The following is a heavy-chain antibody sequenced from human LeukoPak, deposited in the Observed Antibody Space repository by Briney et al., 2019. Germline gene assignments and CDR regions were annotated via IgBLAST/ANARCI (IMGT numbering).Heavy chain of an antibody. CDR2: ISAYNGNT. V-gene: IGHV1-18*01. D-gene: IGHD3-10*01. CDR1: GYTFTSYG. Sequence: VSVKVSCKASGYTFTSYGISWVRQAPGQGLEWMGWISAYNGNTNYAQKLQGRVTMTTDTSTSTAYMELRSLRSDDTAVYYCARDLVTMVRGVSAGLTDVWGQGTTVTVPS. CDR3: ARDLVTMVRGVSAGLTDV. J-gene: IGHJ6*02.